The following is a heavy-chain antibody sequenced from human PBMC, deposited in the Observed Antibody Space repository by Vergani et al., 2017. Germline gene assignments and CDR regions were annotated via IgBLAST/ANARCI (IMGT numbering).Heavy chain of an antibody. CDR1: GYSFSSYD. CDR3: ARSTDYPDDYVYSDYFRRTLDV. D-gene: IGHD4/OR15-4a*01. Sequence: QVQLVQSGAEVKKPGASVKVSCRASGYSFSSYDIIWVRQATGQGLEWMGWLKPNSGTTDYAQKFQGRVTMTRNTSINTAYMEMSSLSFEDAAVYYCARSTDYPDDYVYSDYFRRTLDVWGKGTTVTVS. V-gene: IGHV1-8*01. J-gene: IGHJ6*03. CDR2: LKPNSGTT.